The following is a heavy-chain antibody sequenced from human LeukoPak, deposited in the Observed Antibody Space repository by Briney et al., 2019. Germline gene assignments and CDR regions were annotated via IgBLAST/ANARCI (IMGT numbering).Heavy chain of an antibody. D-gene: IGHD2-15*01. V-gene: IGHV3-30*04. Sequence: GGSLRLSCAASGFTFTSYVMHWVRQAPGKGLEWVAVISYDGRNKYYADSVKGRFTISRGNSKNTLYLQMNSLRAEDTAVYYYAEGYCSGNNCYAGGYWGQGTLVTVSS. CDR1: GFTFTSYV. J-gene: IGHJ4*02. CDR2: ISYDGRNK. CDR3: AEGYCSGNNCYAGGY.